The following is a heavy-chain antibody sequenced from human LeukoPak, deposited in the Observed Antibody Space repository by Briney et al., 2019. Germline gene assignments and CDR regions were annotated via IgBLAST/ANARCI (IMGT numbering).Heavy chain of an antibody. D-gene: IGHD4-17*01. J-gene: IGHJ3*02. CDR3: ARDPTTVTKGLDI. V-gene: IGHV4-59*11. CDR1: GGSFSSHY. CDR2: ISYIGST. Sequence: SETLSLTCTISGGSFSSHYWSWIRQPPGKGLEWIGYISYIGSTNYNPSLKSRVTISVDTSKNQFSLKLSSVTAADTAVYYCARDPTTVTKGLDIWGQGTMVTVSS.